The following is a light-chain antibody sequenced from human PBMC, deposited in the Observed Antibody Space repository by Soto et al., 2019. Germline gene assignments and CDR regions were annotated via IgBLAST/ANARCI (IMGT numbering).Light chain of an antibody. V-gene: IGKV1-33*01. CDR3: QQYDNLPPIIT. Sequence: DIQMTQSPSSLSASVGDRVTITCQASQDISNYLNWYQQKPGKAPKLLIYDASNLETGVQSRFSGSGSGTDFTFTISSLQPEGIATYYCQQYDNLPPIITFGQGTRLEIK. CDR1: QDISNY. J-gene: IGKJ5*01. CDR2: DAS.